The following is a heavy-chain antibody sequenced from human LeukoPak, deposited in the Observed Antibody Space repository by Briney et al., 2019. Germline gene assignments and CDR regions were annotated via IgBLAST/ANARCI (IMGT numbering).Heavy chain of an antibody. CDR1: GFTFSNFW. D-gene: IGHD3-10*01. CDR3: ASPNYYGSGPSDL. J-gene: IGHJ2*01. Sequence: GGSLRLSCAASGFTFSNFWMSWVRRAPGKGLEWVANIKQDGSDKYYVDSVKDRFTISRDNAKSSLYLQMNSLRVEDTAVYYCASPNYYGSGPSDLWGRGTLVTVSS. CDR2: IKQDGSDK. V-gene: IGHV3-7*01.